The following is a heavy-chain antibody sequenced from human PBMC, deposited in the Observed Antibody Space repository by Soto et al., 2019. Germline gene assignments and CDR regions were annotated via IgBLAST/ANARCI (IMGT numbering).Heavy chain of an antibody. D-gene: IGHD2-15*01. Sequence: GGSLRLSCAASGFTFSSYAMSWVRQAPGKGLEWVSAISGSGGSTYYADSVKGRFTISRDNSKNTLYLQMNSLRAEDTAVYYCAKGLRICSGGSCYRLNDAFDIWGQGTMVTVSS. CDR3: AKGLRICSGGSCYRLNDAFDI. J-gene: IGHJ3*02. CDR2: ISGSGGST. V-gene: IGHV3-23*01. CDR1: GFTFSSYA.